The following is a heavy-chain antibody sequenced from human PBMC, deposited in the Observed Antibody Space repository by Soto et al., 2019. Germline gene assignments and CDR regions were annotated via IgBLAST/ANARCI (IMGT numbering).Heavy chain of an antibody. CDR2: IIPILGIA. V-gene: IGHV1-69*02. Sequence: SVKVSCKASGGTFSSYTISWVRQAPGQGLEWMGRIIPILGIANYAQKFQGRVTITADKSTSTAYMELSSLRSEDTAVYYCASVDSSSWTDYWGQGTLVTVSS. D-gene: IGHD6-13*01. CDR1: GGTFSSYT. CDR3: ASVDSSSWTDY. J-gene: IGHJ4*02.